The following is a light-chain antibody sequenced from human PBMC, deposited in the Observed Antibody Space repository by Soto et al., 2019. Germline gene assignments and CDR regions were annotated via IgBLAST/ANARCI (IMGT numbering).Light chain of an antibody. J-gene: IGKJ2*01. Sequence: DAVVTQTPLSLSVTPGQTASFSCRSSQSPLHSDGRTYLYWYLQRPGQPPQLLIYEASYRFSGVSDRFSGSGSGPDFTMQISRVEAEDVGIYYCMQKGTFGQGTKLEIK. CDR2: EAS. V-gene: IGKV2D-29*01. CDR1: QSPLHSDGRTY. CDR3: MQKGT.